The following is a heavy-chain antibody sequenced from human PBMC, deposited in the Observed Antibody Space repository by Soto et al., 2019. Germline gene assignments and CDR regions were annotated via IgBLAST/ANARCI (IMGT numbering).Heavy chain of an antibody. CDR2: ISGSGGST. D-gene: IGHD3-22*01. V-gene: IGHV3-23*01. CDR1: GFTFSSYA. Sequence: GGSLRLSCAASGFTFSSYAMSWVRQAPGKGLEWVSAISGSGGSTYYADSVKGRFTISRDNSKNTLYLQMNSLRAEDTAVYYCAKEGDNSLITMIVVVTDTPFDYWGQRTLVTVSS. CDR3: AKEGDNSLITMIVVVTDTPFDY. J-gene: IGHJ4*02.